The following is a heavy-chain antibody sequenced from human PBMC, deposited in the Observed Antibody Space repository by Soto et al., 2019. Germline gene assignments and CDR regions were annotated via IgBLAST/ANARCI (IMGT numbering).Heavy chain of an antibody. J-gene: IGHJ4*02. CDR1: GFTFSSYG. CDR3: ARDPIAAAGTPGNFDY. D-gene: IGHD6-13*01. V-gene: IGHV3-33*01. Sequence: SVGGVVQPGRSLRLSCAASGFTFSSYGMHWVRQAPCKGLEWVAVIWYDGSNKYYADSVKGRFTISRDNSKNTLYLQMNSLRAEDTAVYYCARDPIAAAGTPGNFDYWGQGTLVTVSS. CDR2: IWYDGSNK.